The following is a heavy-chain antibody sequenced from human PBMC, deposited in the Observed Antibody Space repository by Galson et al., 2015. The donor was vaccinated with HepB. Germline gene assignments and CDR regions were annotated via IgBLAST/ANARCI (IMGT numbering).Heavy chain of an antibody. CDR2: ISASGGST. J-gene: IGHJ6*02. V-gene: IGHV3-23*01. Sequence: SLRLSCAASGFSFNTFAMSWVRQVPGKGLEWVSAISASGGSTYYADRVKGRFTISRDNSKNTLYLQINSLRAEDTAIYYCAKDTGRGYYLAYYSYGVDVWGQGTTVIVSS. D-gene: IGHD1-26*01. CDR1: GFSFNTFA. CDR3: AKDTGRGYYLAYYSYGVDV.